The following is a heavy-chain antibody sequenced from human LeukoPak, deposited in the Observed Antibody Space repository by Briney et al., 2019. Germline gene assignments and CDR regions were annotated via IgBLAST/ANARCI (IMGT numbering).Heavy chain of an antibody. CDR2: IYTSGST. J-gene: IGHJ6*03. CDR1: GGSISSGSYY. Sequence: SETLSLTCTVSGGSISSGSYYWRWIRQPPGTGLEWIARIYTSGSTNYNPSLKSRVTISVDTSKNQFSLKLSSVTAADTAVYYCARVGRYYYDSSGYYYHSYYYYMDVWGKGTTVTLSS. V-gene: IGHV4-61*02. CDR3: ARVGRYYYDSSGYYYHSYYYYMDV. D-gene: IGHD3-22*01.